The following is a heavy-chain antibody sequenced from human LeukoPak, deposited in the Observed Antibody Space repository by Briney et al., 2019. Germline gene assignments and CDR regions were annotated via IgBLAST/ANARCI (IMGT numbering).Heavy chain of an antibody. Sequence: PSETLSLTCAVYGGSFSGYYWSWIRQPPGKGLEWIGEINLIGSTNYNPSLKSLVTISVDTSKNQFSLKLSSVTAADTAVYYCARVRTYYYDSSGFPQGVAAFDIWGQGTMVTVSS. CDR1: GGSFSGYY. V-gene: IGHV4-34*01. J-gene: IGHJ3*02. D-gene: IGHD3-22*01. CDR3: ARVRTYYYDSSGFPQGVAAFDI. CDR2: INLIGST.